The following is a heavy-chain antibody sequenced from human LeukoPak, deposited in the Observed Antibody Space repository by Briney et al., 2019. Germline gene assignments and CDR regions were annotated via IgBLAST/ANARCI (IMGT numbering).Heavy chain of an antibody. V-gene: IGHV3-15*01. CDR2: IKSKTDGGTT. Sequence: GGSLRLSCAASGFTLSNAWMSWVRQAPGKGLEWVGRIKSKTDGGTTDYAAPVKGRFTISRDDSKNTLYLQMNSLKTEDTAVYYCTTDNETSGYCSGGSCYVNDYWGQGTLVTVSS. CDR3: TTDNETSGYCSGGSCYVNDY. J-gene: IGHJ4*02. CDR1: GFTLSNAW. D-gene: IGHD2-15*01.